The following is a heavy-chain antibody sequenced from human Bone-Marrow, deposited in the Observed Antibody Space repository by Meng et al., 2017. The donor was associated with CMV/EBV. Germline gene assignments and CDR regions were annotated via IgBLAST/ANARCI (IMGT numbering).Heavy chain of an antibody. D-gene: IGHD3-22*01. J-gene: IGHJ4*01. V-gene: IGHV4-59*01. Sequence: GSLRLSCTVSGGAISSYYWSWIRQPPGKGLEWIGYIYYSGSTNYNPSLKSRVTISVDTSKNQFSLKLSSVTAADTAVYYCARELYYYDSSGYFDDWGQGTLVTVSS. CDR1: GGAISSYY. CDR2: IYYSGST. CDR3: ARELYYYDSSGYFDD.